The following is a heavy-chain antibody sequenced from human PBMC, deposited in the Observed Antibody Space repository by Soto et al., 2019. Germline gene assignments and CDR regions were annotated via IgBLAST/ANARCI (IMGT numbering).Heavy chain of an antibody. CDR2: IWYDGSNK. V-gene: IGHV3-33*01. D-gene: IGHD3-22*01. CDR1: GFTFSSYG. CDR3: ARDYDSSGYPRYYFDY. Sequence: PGGSLRLSCAASGFTFSSYGMHWVRQAPGKGLEWVAVIWYDGSNKYYADSVKGRFTISRDNSKNTLYLQMNSLRAEDTAVYYCARDYDSSGYPRYYFDYWGQGTLDTVSS. J-gene: IGHJ4*02.